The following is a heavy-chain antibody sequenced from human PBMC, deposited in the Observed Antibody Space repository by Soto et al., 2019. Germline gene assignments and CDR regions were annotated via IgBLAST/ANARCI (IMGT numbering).Heavy chain of an antibody. V-gene: IGHV1-18*01. CDR1: GYTFTSYA. CDR3: AREDRPAHY. J-gene: IGHJ4*02. CDR2: ISAYNGNT. D-gene: IGHD2-2*01. Sequence: QVQLVQSGGEVKKPGASVKVSCKASGYTFTSYAISWVRQAPGQGLEWMGWISAYNGNTNCAQKIQGRVTMTTDTSTRTAHMELWSLGSDDTAVYYRAREDRPAHYWGQGTVVTVSS.